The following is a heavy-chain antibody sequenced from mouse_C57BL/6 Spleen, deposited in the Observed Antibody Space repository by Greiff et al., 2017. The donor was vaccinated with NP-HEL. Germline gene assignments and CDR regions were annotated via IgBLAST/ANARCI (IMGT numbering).Heavy chain of an antibody. CDR1: GYTFTGYW. J-gene: IGHJ4*01. V-gene: IGHV1-9*01. CDR3: ARGGYDYDGSYYAMDY. Sequence: VQLQQSGAELMKPGASVKLSCKATGYTFTGYWIEWVKQRPGHGLEWIGEILPGSGSTNYNEKFKGKATFTADTSSNTAYMQLSSLTTYDSAIYYCARGGYDYDGSYYAMDYWGQGTSVTVSS. CDR2: ILPGSGST. D-gene: IGHD2-4*01.